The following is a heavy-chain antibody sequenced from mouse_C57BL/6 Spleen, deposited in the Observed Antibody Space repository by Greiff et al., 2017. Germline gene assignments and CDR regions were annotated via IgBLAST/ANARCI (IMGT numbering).Heavy chain of an antibody. Sequence: QVQLQQSGAELVRPGASVTLSCKASGYTFTDYEMHWVKQTPVHGLEWIGAIDPETGGTAYNQKFKGKAILTADKSSSTAYMELRSLTSEDSAVYYCTKGYSTPYYAMDYWGQGTSVTVSS. D-gene: IGHD2-5*01. J-gene: IGHJ4*01. V-gene: IGHV1-15*01. CDR2: IDPETGGT. CDR3: TKGYSTPYYAMDY. CDR1: GYTFTDYE.